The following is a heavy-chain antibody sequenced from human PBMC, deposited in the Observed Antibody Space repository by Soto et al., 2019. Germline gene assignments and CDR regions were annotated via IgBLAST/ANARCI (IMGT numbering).Heavy chain of an antibody. CDR3: ARNKAEPITFRPRLCWFEP. CDR1: GGSISSSSYY. V-gene: IGHV4-39*01. Sequence: SETLSLTCTVSGGSISSSSYYWGWIRQPPGKGLEWIGSIYYSGSTYYNPSLKSRVTISVDTPKTQLSLELSSVTAADAAVHYCARNKAEPITFRPRLCWFEPWGQGSLGTLYS. D-gene: IGHD3-16*01. J-gene: IGHJ5*02. CDR2: IYYSGST.